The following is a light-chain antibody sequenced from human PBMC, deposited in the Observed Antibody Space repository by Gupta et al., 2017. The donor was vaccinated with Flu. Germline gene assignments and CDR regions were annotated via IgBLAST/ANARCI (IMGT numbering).Light chain of an antibody. CDR1: SGDVGGYNY. CDR2: EVN. J-gene: IGLJ2*01. Sequence: QSALTQPPSASGSPGQSVPISCTGTSGDVGGYNYVSWYQQHPGKAHKLIIYEVNKRPSGVPDRFSGSKSGNTAALTVSGLLAEDESDYYCCSYGGSKFFGGGTKLTVL. V-gene: IGLV2-8*01. CDR3: CSYGGSKF.